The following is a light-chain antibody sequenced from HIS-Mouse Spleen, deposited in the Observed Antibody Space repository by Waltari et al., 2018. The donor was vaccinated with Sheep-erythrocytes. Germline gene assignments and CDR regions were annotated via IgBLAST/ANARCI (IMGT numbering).Light chain of an antibody. Sequence: QSALTQPASVSGSPGQSITISCTATSSDVGSYNLVSWYQHHPAKAPKLLIYEGSKRPAGVSNRFSGSRSGNTAARTISGLQAEDEADYYCCAYAGSSTWVFGGGTK. V-gene: IGLV2-23*01. J-gene: IGLJ3*02. CDR1: SSDVGSYNL. CDR2: EGS. CDR3: CAYAGSSTWV.